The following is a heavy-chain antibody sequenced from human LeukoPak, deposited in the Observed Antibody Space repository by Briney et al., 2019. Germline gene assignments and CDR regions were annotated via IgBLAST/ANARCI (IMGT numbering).Heavy chain of an antibody. D-gene: IGHD3-22*01. CDR1: GYTFTSYY. Sequence: GASVKVSCKASGYTFTSYYMHWVRQAPGQGLEWMGIINPSGGSTSYAQKFQGRVTMTRETSTSTVYMELSSLRSEDTAVYYCARGKYYYDSSGYYAFDYWGQGTLVTVSS. J-gene: IGHJ4*02. CDR2: INPSGGST. V-gene: IGHV1-46*01. CDR3: ARGKYYYDSSGYYAFDY.